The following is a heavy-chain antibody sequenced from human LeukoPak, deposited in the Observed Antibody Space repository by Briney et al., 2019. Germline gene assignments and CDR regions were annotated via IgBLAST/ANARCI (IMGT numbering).Heavy chain of an antibody. CDR3: AKVRYSSGWYGRYFDY. CDR1: GFTFDDYA. CDR2: ISGDGGST. V-gene: IGHV3-43*02. Sequence: GGSLRLSCAASGFTFDDYAMHWVRQAPGKGLEWVSLISGDGGSTYYADSVKGRFTISRDNSKNSLYLQMNSLRTEDTALYYCAKVRYSSGWYGRYFDYWGQGTLVTVSS. D-gene: IGHD6-19*01. J-gene: IGHJ4*02.